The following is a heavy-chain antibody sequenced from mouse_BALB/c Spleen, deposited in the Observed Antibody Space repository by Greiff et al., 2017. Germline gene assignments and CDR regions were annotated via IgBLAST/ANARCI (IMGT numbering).Heavy chain of an antibody. Sequence: QVQLQQSGAELVRPGTSVKISCKASGYTFTNYWLGWVKQRPGHGLEWIGDIYPGGGYTNYNEKFKGKATLTADTSSSTAYMQLSSLTSEDSAVYFCARSDGSRAMDYWGQGTSVTDSS. CDR1: GYTFTNYW. V-gene: IGHV1-63*02. CDR3: ARSDGSRAMDY. CDR2: IYPGGGYT. J-gene: IGHJ4*01. D-gene: IGHD1-1*01.